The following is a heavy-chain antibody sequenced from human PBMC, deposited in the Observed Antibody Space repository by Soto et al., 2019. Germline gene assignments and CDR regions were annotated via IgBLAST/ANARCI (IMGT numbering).Heavy chain of an antibody. CDR3: ARVYSSGWSFYYGTDV. V-gene: IGHV6-1*01. D-gene: IGHD6-19*01. Sequence: QATLQQSGPGLVKPSQTLSLTCAISGDSVSSNSAIWNWFRQSPSRGLEWLGRTYYTSKWYNDYAVSVKSRISINPDTSKNQVSLQLNSVTPEDTAVYYCARVYSSGWSFYYGTDVWGLGTTVTVSS. J-gene: IGHJ6*02. CDR2: TYYTSKWYN. CDR1: GDSVSSNSAI.